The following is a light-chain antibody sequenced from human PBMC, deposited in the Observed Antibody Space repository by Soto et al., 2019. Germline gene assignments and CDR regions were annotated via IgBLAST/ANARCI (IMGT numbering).Light chain of an antibody. V-gene: IGLV1-40*01. CDR2: RNV. CDR3: QSYDSSLSDVV. CDR1: SSNIGAGFD. Sequence: QAVVTQPPSVSGAPGQRVTISCTGSSSNIGAGFDVHWYQQLPGTAPKLLIYRNVNRPSGVPDRFSGSKSGTSHSLAISGLQTEDEADYDCQSYDSSLSDVVFGGGTKVTVL. J-gene: IGLJ2*01.